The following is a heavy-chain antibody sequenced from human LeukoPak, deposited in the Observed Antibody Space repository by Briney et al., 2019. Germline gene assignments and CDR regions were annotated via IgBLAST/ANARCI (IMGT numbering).Heavy chain of an antibody. Sequence: PGGSLRLSCAATGFAFSNYGMHWVRQAPGKGLEWVAFIQYDGSNKFYADSVKGRFTISRDNSKNTLYLQMNSLRAEDAAVYYCAKSSRGYEDLDYWGQGTLVTVSS. V-gene: IGHV3-30*02. CDR2: IQYDGSNK. J-gene: IGHJ4*02. CDR3: AKSSRGYEDLDY. D-gene: IGHD5-12*01. CDR1: GFAFSNYG.